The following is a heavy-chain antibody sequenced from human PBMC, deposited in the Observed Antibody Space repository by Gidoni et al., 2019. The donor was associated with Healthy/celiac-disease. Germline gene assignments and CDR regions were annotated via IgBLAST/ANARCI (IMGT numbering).Heavy chain of an antibody. V-gene: IGHV4-59*01. J-gene: IGHJ4*02. CDR2: IYYSGST. D-gene: IGHD6-13*01. Sequence: HVQLHESGPGLVKPSATLSLTCTVSVGSISSYYWSWIRQPPGKGLEWIGYIYYSGSTNYNPSLKSRVTISVDTSKNQFSLKLSSVTAADTAVYYCARVQQQLDTYYFDYWGQGTLVTVSS. CDR1: VGSISSYY. CDR3: ARVQQQLDTYYFDY.